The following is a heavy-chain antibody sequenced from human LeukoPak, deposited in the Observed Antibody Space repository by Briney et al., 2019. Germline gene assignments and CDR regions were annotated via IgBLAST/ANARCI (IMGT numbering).Heavy chain of an antibody. D-gene: IGHD1-26*01. CDR3: GKDSYVGVNWFDP. CDR1: GFSFSSNS. V-gene: IGHV3-23*01. J-gene: IGHJ5*02. Sequence: HSGGSLRLSCAASGFSFSSNSMSWVRQAPGKGLEWVSAISGSGDRIFYADSVKGRFTISRDNSKNMVYLQMNSLRAEDTAFYYCGKDSYVGVNWFDPRGQGTLVTVSS. CDR2: ISGSGDRI.